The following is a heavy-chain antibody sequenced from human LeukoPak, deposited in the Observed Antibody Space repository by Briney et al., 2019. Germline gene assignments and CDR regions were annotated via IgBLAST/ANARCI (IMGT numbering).Heavy chain of an antibody. CDR1: GGTFSSYA. Sequence: SVKVSCKASGGTFSSYAISWVRQAPGQGLEWMGRIIPIFGTANYAQKFQGRVTITTDESTSTAYMELSRLRSEDTAVYYCARAESNYYDSSGYYWDWGQGTLVTVSS. V-gene: IGHV1-69*05. J-gene: IGHJ4*02. D-gene: IGHD3-22*01. CDR3: ARAESNYYDSSGYYWD. CDR2: IIPIFGTA.